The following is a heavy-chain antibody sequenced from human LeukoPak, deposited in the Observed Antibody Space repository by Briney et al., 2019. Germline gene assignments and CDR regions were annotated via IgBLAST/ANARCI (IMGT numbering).Heavy chain of an antibody. J-gene: IGHJ4*02. CDR2: ISSSSSYI. CDR3: ARGPDGYRDFYFDY. V-gene: IGHV3-21*01. Sequence: GGSLRLSCAASRFIFSSYNMNWVRQAPGKGLEWVSSISSSSSYIYYADSVKGRFTISRDNAKNSLYLQMNSLRAEDTTVYYCARGPDGYRDFYFDYWGQGTLVTVSS. D-gene: IGHD2-21*02. CDR1: RFIFSSYN.